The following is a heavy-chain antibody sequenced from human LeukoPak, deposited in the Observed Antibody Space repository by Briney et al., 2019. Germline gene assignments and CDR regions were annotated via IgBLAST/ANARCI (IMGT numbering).Heavy chain of an antibody. Sequence: ASVKVSCKASGYTFTSYYMHWVRQAPGQGLEWMGWINPKSGDTKYAQKFQGRVTMTRDTSITTAYMELNRLSSDDTAVYFCAGGGLGAPPDYYYWYMDVWGKGTTVTISS. CDR1: GYTFTSYY. CDR3: AGGGLGAPPDYYYWYMDV. CDR2: INPKSGDT. J-gene: IGHJ6*03. D-gene: IGHD1-26*01. V-gene: IGHV1-2*02.